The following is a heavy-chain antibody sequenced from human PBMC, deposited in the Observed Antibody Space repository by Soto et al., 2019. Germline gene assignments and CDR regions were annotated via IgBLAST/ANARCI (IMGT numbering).Heavy chain of an antibody. CDR1: GGSIDRSNYY. CDR3: ARLGGYYQAFDS. CDR2: IYYNGNA. V-gene: IGHV4-39*01. Sequence: SETLSLTCTVSGGSIDRSNYYWDWIRQPPGKGLEWIGTIYYNGNAYYNPSLKSRVTMSVDTSKNQFSLKLISVTAADTAVYYCARLGGYYQAFDSWGQGTLVTVSS. D-gene: IGHD3-22*01. J-gene: IGHJ4*02.